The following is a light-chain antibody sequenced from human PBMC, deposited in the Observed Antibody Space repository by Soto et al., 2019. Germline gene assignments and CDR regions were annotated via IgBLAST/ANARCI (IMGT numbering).Light chain of an antibody. CDR1: STNVGGNT. J-gene: IGLJ2*01. Sequence: QSALTQPPSASGTPGQTVTISCSGTSTNVGGNTVNWYQQHPGTAPKLLIYCNNQRPSGVPDRFSGSKSGTSASLAISGLQSEDEADYYCAAWDDSLNGVVFGGGTKVTVL. V-gene: IGLV1-44*01. CDR2: CNN. CDR3: AAWDDSLNGVV.